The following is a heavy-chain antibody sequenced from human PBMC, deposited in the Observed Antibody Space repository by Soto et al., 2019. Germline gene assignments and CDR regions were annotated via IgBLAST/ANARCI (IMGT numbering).Heavy chain of an antibody. Sequence: SVKVSCKASGGTLRSYAISWVRQAPGQGLEWMGGIIPIFGIVNYAQKFQGRVTITADESTGTAYMELRSLTSEDTAVYYCARGTDYGDYCDYWGQGTLVTVSS. CDR2: IIPIFGIV. CDR1: GGTLRSYA. CDR3: ARGTDYGDYCDY. J-gene: IGHJ4*02. D-gene: IGHD4-17*01. V-gene: IGHV1-69*13.